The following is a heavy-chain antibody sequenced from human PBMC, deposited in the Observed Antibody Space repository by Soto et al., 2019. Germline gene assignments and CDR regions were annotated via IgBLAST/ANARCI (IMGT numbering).Heavy chain of an antibody. V-gene: IGHV3-21*01. J-gene: IGHJ2*01. CDR3: TSEGYYWYFDL. Sequence: EVQLVESGGGLVKPGGSLRLSCTASGFTFTSYTMNWVRQAPGKGLEWVSSITSSSYMYYADSVKGRFTISRDNAKNSLYLKRNSLRAEDTAVYFCTSEGYYWYFDLWGRGTLVTVSS. D-gene: IGHD5-12*01. CDR2: ITSSSYM. CDR1: GFTFTSYT.